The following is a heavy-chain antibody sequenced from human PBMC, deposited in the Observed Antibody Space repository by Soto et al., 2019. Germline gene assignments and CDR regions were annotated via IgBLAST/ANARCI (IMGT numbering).Heavy chain of an antibody. CDR2: ISPNSGGT. J-gene: IGHJ4*02. CDR3: ARANSGDDDEFDY. Sequence: ASVKGSCKASGYTFTGDYSHWVRQAPGQGLEWMGWISPNSGGTNSAQKFQGRVTMTRDTSINSVYMEVSRLRSDDTAVYFCARANSGDDDEFDYWGQGTPVTVSS. V-gene: IGHV1-2*02. D-gene: IGHD5-12*01. CDR1: GYTFTGDY.